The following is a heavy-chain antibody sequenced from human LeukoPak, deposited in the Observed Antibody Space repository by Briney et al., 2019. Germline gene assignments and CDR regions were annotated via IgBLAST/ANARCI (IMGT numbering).Heavy chain of an antibody. CDR3: ARGAITLHPIGY. Sequence: ASVKVSCKASGYTFTSYDVNWVRQASGQGLEWMGWMNPNTGDAAYAQKFQGRVTMTRNSSISTAYMELSSLRFEDTAVYYCARGAITLHPIGYWGQGTLSPSPQ. CDR2: MNPNTGDA. J-gene: IGHJ4*02. CDR1: GYTFTSYD. V-gene: IGHV1-8*01. D-gene: IGHD1-14*01.